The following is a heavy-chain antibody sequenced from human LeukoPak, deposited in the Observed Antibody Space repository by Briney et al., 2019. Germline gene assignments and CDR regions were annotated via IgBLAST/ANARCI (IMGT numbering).Heavy chain of an antibody. CDR3: AKEYPEYGDAFDI. CDR1: GFTFSSDA. Sequence: GGSLRLSCAASGFTFSSDAMSWVRQAPGKGLEWVSAISGSGSSSYYADSVKGRFTISRDNSKNTLYLQMNSLRAEDTAVYYCAKEYPEYGDAFDIWGQGTMVTVSS. CDR2: ISGSGSSS. D-gene: IGHD2-2*01. J-gene: IGHJ3*02. V-gene: IGHV3-23*01.